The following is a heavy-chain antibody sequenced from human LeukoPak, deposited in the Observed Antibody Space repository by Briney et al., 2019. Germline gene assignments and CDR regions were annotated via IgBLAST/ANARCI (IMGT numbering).Heavy chain of an antibody. V-gene: IGHV3-48*02. CDR1: GFTFSNYN. D-gene: IGHD6-19*01. CDR2: ISSSSSTI. CDR3: AITPGGAVAVPTYFDY. J-gene: IGHJ4*02. Sequence: GGSLRLSCAASGFTFSNYNMNWVRQAPGKGLEWVSYISSSSSTIYYADSVRGRFTISRDNAKNSLYLQMNSLRDEDTAVYYCAITPGGAVAVPTYFDYWGQGSLVTVSS.